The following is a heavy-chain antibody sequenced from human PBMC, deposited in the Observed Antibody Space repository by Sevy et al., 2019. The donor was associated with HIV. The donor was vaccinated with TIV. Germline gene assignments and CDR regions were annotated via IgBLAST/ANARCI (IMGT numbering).Heavy chain of an antibody. CDR3: ARDHVKDGDLGDYYYFAMDV. CDR2: ISGSGSDI. CDR1: GFTLSDYY. Sequence: GGSLRLSCAASGFTLSDYYMSWIRQAPGKGLEWVSYISGSGSDIYYADSVKGRFSVSRDNAKISLYLQMNSLRAEDTAVYYCARDHVKDGDLGDYYYFAMDVWGQGTTVTVSS. V-gene: IGHV3-11*01. D-gene: IGHD4-17*01. J-gene: IGHJ6*02.